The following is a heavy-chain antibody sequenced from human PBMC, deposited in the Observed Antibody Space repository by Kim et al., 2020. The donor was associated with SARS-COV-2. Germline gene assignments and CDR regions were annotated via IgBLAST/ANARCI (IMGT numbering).Heavy chain of an antibody. D-gene: IGHD1-26*01. V-gene: IGHV3-74*01. Sequence: GGSLRLSCAASGFTFSSYWMHWVRQAPGKGLVWVSRINTDGSTTSYADSVKGRFTISRDNAKNKLYLQMNSLRVEDTAVHYCARGYSGNYRIDYWGQGTLVTVSS. CDR2: INTDGSTT. J-gene: IGHJ4*02. CDR1: GFTFSSYW. CDR3: ARGYSGNYRIDY.